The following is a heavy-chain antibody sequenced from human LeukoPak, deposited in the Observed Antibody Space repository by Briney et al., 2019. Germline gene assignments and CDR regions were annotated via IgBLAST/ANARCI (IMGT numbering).Heavy chain of an antibody. CDR1: GFTFDVYA. J-gene: IGHJ4*02. CDR3: AKDIYSGYGGGFDY. V-gene: IGHV3-9*01. CDR2: IRWNSGSI. D-gene: IGHD5-12*01. Sequence: GRSLRLSSAASGFTFDVYAMHWVRQAPGNGLEWVSGIRWNSGSIGYADSVKGRFTVSRDSAKNSLYLQMNRLRAEETALYYCAKDIYSGYGGGFDYWGQGTLVTVSS.